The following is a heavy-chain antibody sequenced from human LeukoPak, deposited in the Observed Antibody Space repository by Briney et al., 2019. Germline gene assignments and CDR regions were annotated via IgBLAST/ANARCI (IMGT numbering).Heavy chain of an antibody. CDR3: ARGNLGVWGAFDI. J-gene: IGHJ3*02. CDR1: GFTFSTYS. D-gene: IGHD1-26*01. CDR2: RWFEGGNE. Sequence: GGSLRLSCAASGFTFSTYSMKWVRQAPGKGLEWVAVRWFEGGNEYYADSVKGRFTVSRDISKNIMYLQMNSLRPEGTAIYFCARGNLGVWGAFDIWGQGTVVTVSS. V-gene: IGHV3-33*08.